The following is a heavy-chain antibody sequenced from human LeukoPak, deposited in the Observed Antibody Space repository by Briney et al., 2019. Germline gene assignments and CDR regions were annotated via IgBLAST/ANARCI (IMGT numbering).Heavy chain of an antibody. CDR3: ARVLGGLARGRSGWYSSKGLDY. CDR2: INHSGST. Sequence: PSETLSLICAVYGGSFSGYYWSWIRQPPGKGLEWIGEINHSGSTNYNPSLKSRVTISVDTSKNQFSLKLSSVTAADTAVYYCARVLGGLARGRSGWYSSKGLDYWGQGTLVTVSS. J-gene: IGHJ4*02. V-gene: IGHV4-34*01. D-gene: IGHD6-19*01. CDR1: GGSFSGYY.